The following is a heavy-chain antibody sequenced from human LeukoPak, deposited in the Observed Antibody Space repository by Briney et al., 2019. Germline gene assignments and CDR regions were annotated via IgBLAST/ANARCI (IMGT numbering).Heavy chain of an antibody. Sequence: PSETLSLTCAVYGGSFSGYYWSWIRQPPGKGLEWIGEINHSGSTNYNPSLKSRVTISVDTSKNQFSLKLSSVTAADTAVYYCARPPPLRGNSGDYWGQGTLVTVSS. CDR2: INHSGST. CDR3: ARPPPLRGNSGDY. V-gene: IGHV4-34*01. J-gene: IGHJ4*02. CDR1: GGSFSGYY. D-gene: IGHD4-23*01.